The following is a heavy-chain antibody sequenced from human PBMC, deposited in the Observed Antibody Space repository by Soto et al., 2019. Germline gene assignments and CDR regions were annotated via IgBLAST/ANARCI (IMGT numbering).Heavy chain of an antibody. J-gene: IGHJ6*02. CDR1: GGSISSYY. Sequence: PSETLSLTCTVSGGSISSYYWSWIRQPPGKGLEWIGYIYYSVSTNYNPSLKSRVTISVDTSKNQFSLKLSSVTAADTAVYYCARYYGYSSGWTYYYYYYGMDVWGQGTTVTVSS. CDR2: IYYSVST. CDR3: ARYYGYSSGWTYYYYYYGMDV. V-gene: IGHV4-59*12. D-gene: IGHD6-19*01.